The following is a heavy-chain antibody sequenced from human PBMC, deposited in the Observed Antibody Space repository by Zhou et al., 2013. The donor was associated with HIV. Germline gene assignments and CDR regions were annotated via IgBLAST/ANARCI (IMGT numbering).Heavy chain of an antibody. CDR2: TIPHFGVI. CDR1: EVSFSHYA. CDR3: VGRQKYTPGNVGDFDF. Sequence: QVLLVQSGAAVKKPGSSVKISCQASEVSFSHYAVNWVRQAPGQRQRLEWMGGTIPHFGVINPAQKFKDRLRLTADASTATVYMDLSGLEFADTAVYYCVGRQKYTPGNVGDFDFWGQGTLVTVSS. D-gene: IGHD1-1*01. V-gene: IGHV1-69*01. J-gene: IGHJ4*02.